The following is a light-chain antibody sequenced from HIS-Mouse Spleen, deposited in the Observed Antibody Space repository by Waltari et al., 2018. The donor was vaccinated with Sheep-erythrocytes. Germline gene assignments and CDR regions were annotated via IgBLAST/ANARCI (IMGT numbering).Light chain of an antibody. J-gene: IGKJ1*01. CDR3: QQFNNYPRT. CDR2: DAS. V-gene: IGKV1D-13*01. Sequence: AIQLTQSPSSLSASVGDRVTITCRASQGISSALAWYQQKPGKAPKLLIYDASSLESGGPSRFIGSGSGTDFTLTISSLQPEDFATYYCQQFNNYPRTFGQGTKVEIK. CDR1: QGISSA.